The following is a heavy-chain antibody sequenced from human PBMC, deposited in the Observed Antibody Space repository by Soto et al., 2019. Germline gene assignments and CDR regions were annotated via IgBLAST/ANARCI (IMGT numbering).Heavy chain of an antibody. D-gene: IGHD1-26*01. Sequence: SVKVSCKASGGTFSSYAISWVRQAPGQGLEWMGGIIPIFGTANYAQKFQGRVTITADESTSTAYMELSSLRPEDTAVYYCARGRGGSYLSWFDPWGQGTLVTVSS. J-gene: IGHJ5*02. CDR2: IIPIFGTA. CDR3: ARGRGGSYLSWFDP. CDR1: GGTFSSYA. V-gene: IGHV1-69*13.